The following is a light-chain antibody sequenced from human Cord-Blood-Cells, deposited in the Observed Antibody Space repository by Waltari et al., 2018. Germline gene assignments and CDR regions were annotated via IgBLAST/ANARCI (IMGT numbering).Light chain of an antibody. J-gene: IGKJ2*01. CDR2: GAS. CDR1: QSVSSSY. Sequence: EIVLTQSPGPLSLSPGERATLSCRASQSVSSSYLAWYQQKPGQAPRLLTYGASSRATGIPDRFSGSGSGTDFTLTISRLEPEDFAVYYCQQYGSSPYTFGQGTKLEIK. V-gene: IGKV3-20*01. CDR3: QQYGSSPYT.